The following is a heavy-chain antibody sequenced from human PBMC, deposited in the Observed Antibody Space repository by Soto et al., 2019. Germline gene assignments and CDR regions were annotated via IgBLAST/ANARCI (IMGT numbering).Heavy chain of an antibody. CDR2: IRSSSNSYAT. CDR1: GSRFSVST. Sequence: GGSLRLSCGYSGSRFSVSTIFWVRQASGKGLEWIGRIRSSSNSYATAYAASVRGRFTISRDDSRNTAYLQMNSLKDDDTAVYYCARSPGYTTSWSANGLDVWGQGTTVTVSS. D-gene: IGHD6-13*01. J-gene: IGHJ6*02. V-gene: IGHV3-73*01. CDR3: ARSPGYTTSWSANGLDV.